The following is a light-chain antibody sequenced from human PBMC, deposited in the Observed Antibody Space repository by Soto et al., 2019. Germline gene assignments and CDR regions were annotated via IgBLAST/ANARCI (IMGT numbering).Light chain of an antibody. CDR3: QQRSDWLT. V-gene: IGKV3-11*01. CDR2: DAS. Sequence: IVLTQSPATLSLSPGDRATLSCRASQSIDSFLAWYQQKPGQSPRLLVFDASNRATGIPARFSGSGSGTDFTVTISGLEPEDFAVYYCQQRSDWLTFGGGTKVEIK. J-gene: IGKJ4*01. CDR1: QSIDSF.